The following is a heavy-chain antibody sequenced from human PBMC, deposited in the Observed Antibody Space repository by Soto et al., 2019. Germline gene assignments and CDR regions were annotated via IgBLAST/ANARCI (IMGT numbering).Heavy chain of an antibody. CDR1: GGSISSAAYY. CDR3: AREYTYGSNFFDC. CDR2: VSHSGST. Sequence: QVRLQESVPGLVKPSQTLSLTCTVSGGSISSAAYYWSWIRQHPGKGLEWIGYVSHSGSTYYNPSLKSRVIISVDTSKNQFSLSLTSVTAADTAVYYCAREYTYGSNFFDCWGQGALVTVSS. V-gene: IGHV4-31*03. J-gene: IGHJ4*02. D-gene: IGHD5-18*01.